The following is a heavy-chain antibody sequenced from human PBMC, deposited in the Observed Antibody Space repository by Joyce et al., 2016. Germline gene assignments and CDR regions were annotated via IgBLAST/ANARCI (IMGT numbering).Heavy chain of an antibody. D-gene: IGHD3-10*02. V-gene: IGHV5-10-1*03. CDR2: IDPRDSYT. CDR3: ARHVTDWFDP. CDR1: GYSFTSHW. Sequence: EVQLVQSGAEVKKPGESLRISCKGSGYSFTSHWISWVRQMPGKGLEWMGRIDPRDSYTDYSPSFEGHVTISVDKTNSAAYLQWSSLRASDTAIYYCARHVTDWFDPWGQGTLVTVSS. J-gene: IGHJ5*02.